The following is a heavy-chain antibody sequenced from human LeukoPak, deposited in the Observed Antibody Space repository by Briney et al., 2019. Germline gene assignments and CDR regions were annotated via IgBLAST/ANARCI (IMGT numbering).Heavy chain of an antibody. V-gene: IGHV4-59*01. CDR1: GGSISSYY. J-gene: IGHJ4*02. CDR2: IYYSGST. CDR3: ARGLAAAGTFDY. Sequence: KPSETLSLTCTVSGGSISSYYWSWIRQPPGKGLEWIGYIYYSGSTNYNPSLKSRVTISVDTSKNQFSLKLSSVAAADTAVYYCARGLAAAGTFDYWGQGTLVTVSS. D-gene: IGHD6-13*01.